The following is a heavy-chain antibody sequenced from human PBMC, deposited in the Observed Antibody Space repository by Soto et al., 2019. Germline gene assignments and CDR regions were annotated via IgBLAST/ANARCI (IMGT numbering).Heavy chain of an antibody. V-gene: IGHV3-23*01. CDR1: GFTFNTYP. CDR2: ISSTAGRTS. D-gene: IGHD3-10*01. Sequence: QPGGSLRLSCGTSGFTFNTYPMTWVRQAPGKGLEWVSSISSTAGRTSSYADSVTGRFAISRDFSDNTVYLQMNNLRVDDTAVYFCAKGVLSFHYGMEVWEQGTTVTACS. CDR3: AKGVLSFHYGMEV. J-gene: IGHJ6*01.